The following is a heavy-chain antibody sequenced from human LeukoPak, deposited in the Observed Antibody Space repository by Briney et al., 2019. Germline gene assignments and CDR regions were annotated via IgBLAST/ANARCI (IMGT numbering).Heavy chain of an antibody. CDR3: ATTGSGSYYDY. V-gene: IGHV3-74*01. CDR1: GFTFSSYA. D-gene: IGHD1-26*01. Sequence: PGGSLRLSCAASGFTFSSYAMSWVRQAPGKGLEWVSRINDDETSTTYAESVKGRFTISRDNAKNTLFLQMNSLRAEDTAVYYCATTGSGSYYDYWGQGTLVTVSS. CDR2: INDDETST. J-gene: IGHJ4*02.